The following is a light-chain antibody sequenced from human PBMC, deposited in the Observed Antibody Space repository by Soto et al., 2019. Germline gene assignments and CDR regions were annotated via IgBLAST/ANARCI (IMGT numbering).Light chain of an antibody. Sequence: QSALTQPASVSGSPGQSITISCTGTSSDVGSDNLVSWYQQHPGKDPKLMIYEVSKRPSGVSNRFSGSKSGKTASRTISGLQAEDEADYYCCSYAGSIVVFGGGTKLTVL. CDR2: EVS. V-gene: IGLV2-23*02. J-gene: IGLJ2*01. CDR3: CSYAGSIVV. CDR1: SSDVGSDNL.